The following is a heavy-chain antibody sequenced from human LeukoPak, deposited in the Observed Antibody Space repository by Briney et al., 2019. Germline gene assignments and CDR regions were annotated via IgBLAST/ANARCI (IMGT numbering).Heavy chain of an antibody. J-gene: IGHJ3*01. CDR2: IGVGGGNT. CDR3: AAEIYGGNTDCCTFDF. V-gene: IGHV1-58*01. CDR1: GLTFSRSA. Sequence: ASVKVSCKTSGLTFSRSAVQWVRQARGQGLEWIGWIGVGGGNTNYAQRFQDRVTITRDMSTRTAYMELSSLRSEDTAVYYCAAEIYGGNTDCCTFDFWGPGTPVTVSS. D-gene: IGHD4-23*01.